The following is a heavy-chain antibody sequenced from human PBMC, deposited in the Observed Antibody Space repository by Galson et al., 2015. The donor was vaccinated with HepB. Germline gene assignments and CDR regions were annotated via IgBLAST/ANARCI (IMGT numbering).Heavy chain of an antibody. D-gene: IGHD3/OR15-3a*01. CDR2: IIPTGGST. J-gene: IGHJ4*02. Sequence: SVKVSCKASGYTFTSYYIHWVRQAPGQGLEWMGIIIPTGGSTSYAQKFQGRVTMTRDTSTSTVYMELSSLRSEDTAVYYCARGLALGWFDYWGQGTLVTVSS. CDR1: GYTFTSYY. CDR3: ARGLALGWFDY. V-gene: IGHV1-46*01.